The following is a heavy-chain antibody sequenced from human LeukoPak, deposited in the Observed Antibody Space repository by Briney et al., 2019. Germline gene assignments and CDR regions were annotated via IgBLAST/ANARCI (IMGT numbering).Heavy chain of an antibody. CDR1: GFTFSSYA. D-gene: IGHD3-22*01. Sequence: GGSLRLSCAASGFTFSSYAMSWVRQAPGKGLEWVSAISGSGGRTYYADSVKGRFTISRDNSKNTLYLQMNSLRAEDTAVYYCAKQITMIVVVTLDYWGQGTLVTVSS. CDR2: ISGSGGRT. V-gene: IGHV3-23*01. CDR3: AKQITMIVVVTLDY. J-gene: IGHJ4*02.